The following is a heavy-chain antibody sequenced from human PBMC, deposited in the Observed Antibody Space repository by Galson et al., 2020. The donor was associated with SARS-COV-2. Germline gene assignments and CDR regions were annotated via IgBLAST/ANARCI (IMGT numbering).Heavy chain of an antibody. CDR1: GYSFTSYW. Sequence: HGESLKISCTGSGYSFTSYWIGWVRQMPGKGLERMGIIYPGDSATRYSPSFQGPVTISAEKSNSTAYLQWSSLKASDTAMYYWARHNSSSSGWDLYYFDYWGQGTLVTVSS. J-gene: IGHJ4*02. CDR2: IYPGDSAT. CDR3: ARHNSSSSGWDLYYFDY. D-gene: IGHD6-6*01. V-gene: IGHV5-51*01.